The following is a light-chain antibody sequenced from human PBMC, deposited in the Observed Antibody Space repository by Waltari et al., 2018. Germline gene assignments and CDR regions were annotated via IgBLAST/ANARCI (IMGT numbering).Light chain of an antibody. CDR3: QQYINWPRT. CDR2: GAS. J-gene: IGKJ1*01. CDR1: QSVGSN. Sequence: ERVMTQSPATLSVSPGERATLSCRASQSVGSNLAWYQQKPGQAPRLLIYGASSRATGIPARFSGSGSGTEFTLTISSLQSEDFAVYYCQQYINWPRTFGQGTKVEIK. V-gene: IGKV3-15*01.